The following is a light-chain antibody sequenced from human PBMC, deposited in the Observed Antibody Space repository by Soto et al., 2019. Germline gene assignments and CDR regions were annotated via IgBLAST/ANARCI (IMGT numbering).Light chain of an antibody. J-gene: IGKJ2*02. V-gene: IGKV3-11*01. Sequence: EIVLTQSPATLSLSPGERATLSCRASQSVSSYLAWYQQKPGQAPRLLIYDASNRATGIPARFSGSGSGTDFTPTISSLEHEDFAVYYCQQRSNWRCTFGQGTKREIK. CDR1: QSVSSY. CDR2: DAS. CDR3: QQRSNWRCT.